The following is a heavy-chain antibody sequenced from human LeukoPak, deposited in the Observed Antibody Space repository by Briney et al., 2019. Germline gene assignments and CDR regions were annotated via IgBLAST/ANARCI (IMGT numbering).Heavy chain of an antibody. CDR3: TTSVSEGDEDGILTGFNY. CDR2: INTGNGNT. V-gene: IGHV1-3*04. Sequence: ASVKVSCKAAGYIFTTSAIYWVRQAPGQKPEWMGWINTGNGNTKYPQKFQDRVSLTRDTSASAAHMELSRLTPEDTAVYYCTTSVSEGDEDGILTGFNYWGQGTLVTVSS. J-gene: IGHJ4*02. D-gene: IGHD3-9*01. CDR1: GYIFTTSA.